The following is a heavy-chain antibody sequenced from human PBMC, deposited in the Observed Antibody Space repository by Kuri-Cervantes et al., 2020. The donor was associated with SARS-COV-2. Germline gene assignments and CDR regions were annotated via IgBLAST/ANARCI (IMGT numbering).Heavy chain of an antibody. CDR2: ISGSGGST. V-gene: IGHV3-23*01. J-gene: IGHJ6*02. Sequence: GGSLRLSCTASGFTFSSYAMSWVRQAPGKGLEWVSAISGSGGSTYYADSVKGRFTISRDNSKNTLYLQMNSLRAEDTAVYYCARDQGSSSWYNLGYYYYGMDVWGQGTTVTVSS. CDR1: GFTFSSYA. CDR3: ARDQGSSSWYNLGYYYYGMDV. D-gene: IGHD6-13*01.